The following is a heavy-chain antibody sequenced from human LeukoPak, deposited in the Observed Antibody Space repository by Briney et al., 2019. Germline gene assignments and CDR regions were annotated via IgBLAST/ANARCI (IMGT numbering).Heavy chain of an antibody. CDR3: AKVDSSSVFDY. V-gene: IGHV3-23*01. J-gene: IGHJ4*02. D-gene: IGHD2-2*01. Sequence: GGSLRFSCAAPGLTFSSYGMSGVGRAPGKGREGDSTVSAGGAATYYGDSVKGRFTISRDNSKNTLYLQINSLRAEDTAVYYCAKVDSSSVFDYWGQGTLVTVSS. CDR2: VSAGGAAT. CDR1: GLTFSSYG.